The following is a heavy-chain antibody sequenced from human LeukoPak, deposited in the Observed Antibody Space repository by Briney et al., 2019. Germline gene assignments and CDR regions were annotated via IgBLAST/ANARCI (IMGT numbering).Heavy chain of an antibody. CDR3: ARALGSLGNWFDP. V-gene: IGHV3-74*01. CDR2: INRDGRRE. Sequence: PGGSLRLSCAASGFTLCSHWMHWVRQAPGKGLVWFSRINRDGRRESYADCVKGRFTISGDNAKNTLYLKMNSLRAEDTAVYYCARALGSLGNWFDPWGQGTLVTVTS. J-gene: IGHJ5*02. D-gene: IGHD3-10*01. CDR1: GFTLCSHW.